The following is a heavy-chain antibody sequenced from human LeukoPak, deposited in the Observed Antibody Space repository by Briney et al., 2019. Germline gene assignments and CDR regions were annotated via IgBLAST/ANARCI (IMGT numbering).Heavy chain of an antibody. D-gene: IGHD3-10*01. CDR1: GYTFTSYG. Sequence: GASVKVSCKASGYTFTSYGISWVRQAPGRGLEWMGWITAYNDNTNYAQKLQGRVTMTTDTSTSTAYMELRSLRSDDTAVYYCARALLWFGEPSHIDYWGQGTLVTASS. V-gene: IGHV1-18*01. J-gene: IGHJ4*02. CDR2: ITAYNDNT. CDR3: ARALLWFGEPSHIDY.